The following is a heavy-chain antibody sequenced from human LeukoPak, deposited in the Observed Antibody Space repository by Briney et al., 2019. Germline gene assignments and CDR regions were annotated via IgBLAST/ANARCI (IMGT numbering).Heavy chain of an antibody. V-gene: IGHV3-53*01. CDR3: AKVGSGYGDYHSPRYYYYYYYMDV. Sequence: GGSLRLSCAASGFTVSSNYMSWVRQAPGKGLEWVSVIYSGGSTYYADSVKGRFTISRDNSKNTLYLQMNSLRAEDTAVYYCAKVGSGYGDYHSPRYYYYYYYMDVWGKGTTVTISS. CDR2: IYSGGST. D-gene: IGHD4-17*01. J-gene: IGHJ6*03. CDR1: GFTVSSNY.